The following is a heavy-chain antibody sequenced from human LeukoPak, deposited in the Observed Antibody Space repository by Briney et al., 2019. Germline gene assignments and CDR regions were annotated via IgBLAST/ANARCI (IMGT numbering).Heavy chain of an antibody. Sequence: SETLSLTCTASGGSISTYYWSWIRQSPGKGLEWIGYISYSGSTNYSPSLKSRVTISVDTSKSQFSLNLSSVTAADTAVYYCARIGPSGGIAEASRVDIWGQGTMVTVSS. J-gene: IGHJ3*02. CDR2: ISYSGST. CDR3: ARIGPSGGIAEASRVDI. D-gene: IGHD6-19*01. V-gene: IGHV4-59*08. CDR1: GGSISTYY.